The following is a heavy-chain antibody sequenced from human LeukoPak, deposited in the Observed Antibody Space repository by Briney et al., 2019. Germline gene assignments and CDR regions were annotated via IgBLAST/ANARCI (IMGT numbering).Heavy chain of an antibody. D-gene: IGHD3-10*01. J-gene: IGHJ5*02. CDR2: ISAYNGNT. CDR3: ARLYRGGSGMNWFDP. CDR1: GYTFTSYG. Sequence: ASVKVSCKASGYTFTSYGISWVRQAPGQGLEWMGWISAYNGNTNYAQKLQGRVTMTTDTSTSTAYMELRSLRSDDTAVYYCARLYRGGSGMNWFDPWGQGTLVTVSS. V-gene: IGHV1-18*04.